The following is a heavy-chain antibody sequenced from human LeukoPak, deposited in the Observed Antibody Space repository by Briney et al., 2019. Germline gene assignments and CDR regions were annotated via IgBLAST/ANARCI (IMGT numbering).Heavy chain of an antibody. CDR3: AGDLRYYDSSGEFDP. V-gene: IGHV1-69*13. Sequence: GASVKLSCTASGGTFTSYAINWVRQAPRQGLEWMGGIIPIFGTANYAQKFQGRVTITADESTSTAYMELSSLRSEDTAVYYCAGDLRYYDSSGEFDPWGQGTLVTVSS. D-gene: IGHD3-22*01. CDR2: IIPIFGTA. CDR1: GGTFTSYA. J-gene: IGHJ5*02.